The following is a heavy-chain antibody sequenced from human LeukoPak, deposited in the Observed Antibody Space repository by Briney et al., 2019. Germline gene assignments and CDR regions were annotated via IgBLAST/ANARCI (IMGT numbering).Heavy chain of an antibody. CDR3: AYSGSYYGGIDY. J-gene: IGHJ4*02. V-gene: IGHV3-74*01. CDR2: INSDESST. D-gene: IGHD1-26*01. Sequence: PGGSLRLSCAASGFTFSSYWMHWVRQAPGKGLVWVSRINSDESSTSYADSVKGRFTISRDNAKNTLYLQMNSLRAEDTAVYYCAYSGSYYGGIDYWGQGTLVTVSS. CDR1: GFTFSSYW.